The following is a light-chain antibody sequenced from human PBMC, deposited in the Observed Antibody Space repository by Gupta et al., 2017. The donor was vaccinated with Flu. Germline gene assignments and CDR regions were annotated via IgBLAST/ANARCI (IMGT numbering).Light chain of an antibody. Sequence: SITLSCTGTNRDIGNCNRVSWYQQHTSKVPILIVYEVRKWPSNSPSRFSGSKSGITASLTISGLQAEDDAYDDCCSCSADDTLIFGGGTRLTVL. CDR1: NRDIGNCNR. CDR2: EVR. V-gene: IGLV2-23*02. J-gene: IGLJ2*01. CDR3: CSCSADDTLI.